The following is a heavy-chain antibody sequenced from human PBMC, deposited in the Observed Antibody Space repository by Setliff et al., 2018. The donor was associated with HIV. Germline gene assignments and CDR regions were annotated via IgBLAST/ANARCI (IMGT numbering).Heavy chain of an antibody. CDR1: GFTFSGSA. D-gene: IGHD4-17*01. V-gene: IGHV3-73*01. J-gene: IGHJ5*02. CDR3: AVSPDGDCATTECANWFDP. CDR2: IKTKPNSYAT. Sequence: GGSLRLSCSASGFTFSGSALHWVRQASGKGLEWVGRIKTKPNSYATAHAESVKGRFTISRDDSQNTAYLQMNSLRTGDTAVYFCAVSPDGDCATTECANWFDPWGQGTQVTVSS.